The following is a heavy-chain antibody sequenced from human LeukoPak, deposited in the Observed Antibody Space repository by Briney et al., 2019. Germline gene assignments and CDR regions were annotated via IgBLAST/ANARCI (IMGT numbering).Heavy chain of an antibody. Sequence: PSETLSLTCTVSGGSISGYYWSWIRQPPYKGLEWIGYIYYSGSTNYNPSLKSRLTISVDTSKNQFSLRLSSVTAADTAVYYCAAGGGYNYYYYGMDVWGQGTTVTVSS. CDR1: GGSISGYY. V-gene: IGHV4-59*08. CDR3: AAGGGYNYYYYGMDV. CDR2: IYYSGST. J-gene: IGHJ6*02. D-gene: IGHD5-24*01.